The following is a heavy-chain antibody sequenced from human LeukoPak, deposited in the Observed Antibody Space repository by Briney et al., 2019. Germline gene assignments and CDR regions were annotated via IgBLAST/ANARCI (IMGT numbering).Heavy chain of an antibody. CDR1: GDSISSFY. D-gene: IGHD1-26*01. V-gene: IGHV4-59*08. CDR2: MYSYGST. Sequence: SETLSLTCTVSGDSISSFYWSWIRQPPGKELEWIGFMYSYGSTNYNPSLKSRVTMSIDTSKNQFSRKVNSVTAADTAVYYCARRVGMSFDYWGQGSLVTVSS. CDR3: ARRVGMSFDY. J-gene: IGHJ4*02.